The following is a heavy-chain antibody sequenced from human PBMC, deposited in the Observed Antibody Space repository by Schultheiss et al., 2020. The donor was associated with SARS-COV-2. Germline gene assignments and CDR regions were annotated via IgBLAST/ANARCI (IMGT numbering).Heavy chain of an antibody. J-gene: IGHJ4*02. CDR3: ARGRGITMIVVADY. Sequence: SETLSLTCAVYGGSFSGYYWSWIRQPPGKGLEWIGRIYTSGSTNYNPSLKSRVTISVDTSKNQFSLKLSSVTAADTAVYYCARGRGITMIVVADYWGQGTLVTVSS. CDR1: GGSFSGYY. CDR2: IYTSGST. V-gene: IGHV4-34*01. D-gene: IGHD3-22*01.